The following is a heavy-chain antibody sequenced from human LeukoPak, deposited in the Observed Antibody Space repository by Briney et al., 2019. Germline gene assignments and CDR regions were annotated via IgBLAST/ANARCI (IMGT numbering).Heavy chain of an antibody. CDR2: IRQDGSDK. CDR3: ARDSERSCYDC. J-gene: IGHJ4*02. Sequence: GGSLRLSCAASGFPFSDYYMSWIRQAPGKGLEWVANIRQDGSDKYYVDSVKGRFTISRDNAKNSLYLQMNSLRAEDTAVYYCARDSERSCYDCWGQGTLVTVSS. CDR1: GFPFSDYY. D-gene: IGHD2-15*01. V-gene: IGHV3-7*01.